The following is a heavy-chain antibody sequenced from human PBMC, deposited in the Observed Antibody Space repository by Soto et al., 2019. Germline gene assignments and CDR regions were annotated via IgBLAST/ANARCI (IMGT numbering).Heavy chain of an antibody. J-gene: IGHJ3*02. Sequence: ASVKVSCKASGYTFTSYGISWVRQAPGQGLEWMGWISAYNGNTNYAQKLQGRVTMTTDTSTITAYMELRSLRSDDTAVYYCARDLEKIFTFRIAALDAFDIWGQGTMVTVSS. CDR1: GYTFTSYG. V-gene: IGHV1-18*01. CDR2: ISAYNGNT. CDR3: ARDLEKIFTFRIAALDAFDI. D-gene: IGHD6-13*01.